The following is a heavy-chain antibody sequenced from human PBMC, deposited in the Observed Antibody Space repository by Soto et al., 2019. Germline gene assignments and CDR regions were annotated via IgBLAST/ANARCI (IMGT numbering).Heavy chain of an antibody. J-gene: IGHJ5*02. Sequence: SETLSLTCTVSGGSINTNNYYWGWVRQPPGKGLEWIGSVFYNGTTYYSPFLKSRVTISLATSRTQFSLRLESVTAADTAVYYCARLVVVSPVANAWGQGTLVTVSS. D-gene: IGHD2-15*01. V-gene: IGHV4-39*01. CDR3: ARLVVVSPVANA. CDR2: VFYNGTT. CDR1: GGSINTNNYY.